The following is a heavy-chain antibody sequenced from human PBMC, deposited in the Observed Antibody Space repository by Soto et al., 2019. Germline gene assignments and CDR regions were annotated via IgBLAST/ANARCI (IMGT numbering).Heavy chain of an antibody. CDR3: ARGRYGDY. CDR1: GYGFTTYG. Sequence: QQVQSGAEVKKPGASVKVSCKGSGYGFTTYGITWVRQAPGQGLEWMAWISAHSGNTNYAQKLQGRVTVTRDTSTSTAYMELRSLRSDDTAVYYCARGRYGDYWGQGALVTVSS. J-gene: IGHJ4*02. V-gene: IGHV1-18*01. CDR2: ISAHSGNT. D-gene: IGHD1-1*01.